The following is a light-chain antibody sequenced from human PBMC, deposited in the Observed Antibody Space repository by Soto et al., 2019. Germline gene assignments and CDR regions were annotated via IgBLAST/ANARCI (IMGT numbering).Light chain of an antibody. CDR3: FSYTSSGTYV. J-gene: IGLJ1*01. Sequence: QSALIQPPSVSGSPGQSVTISCTGTSSDVGGYNYVSWYQQYSGKAPKVMIYDVSKRPSGVPDRFSGSKSGNTASLTISGLQAEDETDYYCFSYTSSGTYVFGTGTKVTVL. CDR2: DVS. V-gene: IGLV2-11*01. CDR1: SSDVGGYNY.